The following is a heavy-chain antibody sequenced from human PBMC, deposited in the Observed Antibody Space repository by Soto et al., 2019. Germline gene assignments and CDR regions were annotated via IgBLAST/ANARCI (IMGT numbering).Heavy chain of an antibody. CDR2: TYHSGNP. J-gene: IGHJ6*02. Sequence: PSETLSLTCDVSGDTISTGGYTWAWIRQPPGKALEWIGHTYHSGNPYYNPSLKSRVIISVDRSKNQFSLKLSSVTAADTAVYYCARDIMGTNYYYYGMDVWGQGTTVTVSS. V-gene: IGHV4-30-2*01. CDR1: GDTISTGGYT. D-gene: IGHD2-8*01. CDR3: ARDIMGTNYYYYGMDV.